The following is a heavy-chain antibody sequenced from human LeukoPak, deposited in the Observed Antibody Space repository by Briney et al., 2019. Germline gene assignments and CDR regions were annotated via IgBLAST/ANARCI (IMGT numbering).Heavy chain of an antibody. J-gene: IGHJ3*01. V-gene: IGHV3-64*01. D-gene: IGHD2-15*01. CDR3: ATLDALRCSGGSCYSHAFAV. Sequence: GGSLRLSCAASGSTFSIYAMHWVRQAPGKGLEYVSAISSSGTITYYANSVKGRFTISRDNSKNTLYLQMGSLRVEDMAVYYCATLDALRCSGGSCYSHAFAVWGQGTMVTVSS. CDR2: ISSSGTIT. CDR1: GSTFSIYA.